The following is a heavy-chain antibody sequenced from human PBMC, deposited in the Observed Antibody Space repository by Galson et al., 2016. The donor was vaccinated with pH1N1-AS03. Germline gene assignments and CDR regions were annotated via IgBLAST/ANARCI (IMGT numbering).Heavy chain of an antibody. Sequence: SLRLSCAVSGFTFSNAWMSWVRQAPGKGLEWVGRLKSKFDGGTADYAAPVKGRFTISRDDSKKMLYLQMNNLKTEDTAMYYCTTDDGPYYGLDVWGQGTTVTVSS. D-gene: IGHD5-24*01. CDR2: LKSKFDGGTA. CDR3: TTDDGPYYGLDV. V-gene: IGHV3-15*01. CDR1: GFTFSNAW. J-gene: IGHJ6*02.